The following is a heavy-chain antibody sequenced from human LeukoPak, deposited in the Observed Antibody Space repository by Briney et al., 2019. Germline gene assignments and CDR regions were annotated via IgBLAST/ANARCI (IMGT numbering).Heavy chain of an antibody. J-gene: IGHJ5*02. CDR3: AQSGQFDG. Sequence: QPGGSLRLSCAASGFTFKNYAMNWVRQSPGQGLEWVSTISGDAVTSWYADSVKGRFTVSRDNSKNIVFLQMNNLRAEDTAVYYCAQSGQFDGWGQGTLVTVS. V-gene: IGHV3-23*01. CDR2: ISGDAVTS. D-gene: IGHD2-8*02. CDR1: GFTFKNYA.